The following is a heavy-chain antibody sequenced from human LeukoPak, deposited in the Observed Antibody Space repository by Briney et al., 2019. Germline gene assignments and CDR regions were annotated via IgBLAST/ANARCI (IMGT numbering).Heavy chain of an antibody. Sequence: PGGSLRLSSAASGFAFSSYNINWARQAPGRGLEWVSYISSGGSTIYYADSVKGRFTISRDNAKNSLYLQMNSLRAEDTAVYYCARDFRGLSWYFDYWGQGTLVTVSS. CDR2: ISSGGSTI. D-gene: IGHD3-10*01. J-gene: IGHJ4*02. CDR1: GFAFSSYN. V-gene: IGHV3-48*01. CDR3: ARDFRGLSWYFDY.